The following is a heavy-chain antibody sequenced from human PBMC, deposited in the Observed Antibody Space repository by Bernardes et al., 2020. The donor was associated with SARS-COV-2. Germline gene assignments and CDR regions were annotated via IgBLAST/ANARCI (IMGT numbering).Heavy chain of an antibody. D-gene: IGHD6-19*01. Sequence: GGSLRLSCAASGFTFSSYAMTWVRQAPGKGLEWVSAITGSDGTTYYADSVKGRFTISRDNSKNTLYLQMNSLRAEDTAVYYCAKERRDNSAWYPIQFDYWGQGTLVTVSS. CDR2: ITGSDGTT. CDR3: AKERRDNSAWYPIQFDY. J-gene: IGHJ4*02. CDR1: GFTFSSYA. V-gene: IGHV3-23*01.